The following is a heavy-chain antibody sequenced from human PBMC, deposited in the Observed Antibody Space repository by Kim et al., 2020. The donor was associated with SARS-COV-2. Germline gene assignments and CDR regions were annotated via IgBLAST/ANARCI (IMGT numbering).Heavy chain of an antibody. J-gene: IGHJ4*02. CDR3: ARLSSYSSGLYYFDY. CDR2: IYYSGST. CDR1: GGSISSYY. V-gene: IGHV4-59*13. Sequence: SETLSLTCTVSGGSISSYYWSWIRQPPGKGLEWIGYIYYSGSTNYNPSLKSRVTISVDTSKNQFSLKLSSVTAADTAVYYCARLSSYSSGLYYFDYWGRG. D-gene: IGHD6-19*01.